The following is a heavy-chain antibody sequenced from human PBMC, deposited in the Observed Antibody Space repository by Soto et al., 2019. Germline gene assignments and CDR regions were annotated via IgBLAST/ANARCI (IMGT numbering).Heavy chain of an antibody. CDR3: VRAVGGYCSGGSCYVRWANWFDP. Sequence: SETLSLTCAVSGGSISSSNWWSWVRQPPGKGLEWIGEIYHSGSTNYNPSLKSRVTISVDKSKNQFSLKLSSVTAADTAVYYCVRAVGGYCSGGSCYVRWANWFDPWGQGTLVTVSS. CDR1: GGSISSSNW. D-gene: IGHD2-15*01. V-gene: IGHV4-4*02. CDR2: IYHSGST. J-gene: IGHJ5*02.